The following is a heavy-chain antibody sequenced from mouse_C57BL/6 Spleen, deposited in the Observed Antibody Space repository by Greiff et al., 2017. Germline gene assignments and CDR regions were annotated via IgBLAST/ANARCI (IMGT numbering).Heavy chain of an antibody. CDR2: IWWGDAK. Sequence: QVTLKVSGPGLLQPSQTLSLTCSFSGFSLSTFGMGVCWIRHPSGKGLEWLAHIWWGDAKYYNPALKSRLTITNDTSKNQVFLKITNVDTADTATYYCARATVVAPFDYWGQGTTLTVSS. V-gene: IGHV8-8*01. CDR1: GFSLSTFGMG. J-gene: IGHJ2*01. CDR3: ARATVVAPFDY. D-gene: IGHD1-1*01.